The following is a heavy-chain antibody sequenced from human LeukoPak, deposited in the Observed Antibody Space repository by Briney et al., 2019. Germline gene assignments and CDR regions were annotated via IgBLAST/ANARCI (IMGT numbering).Heavy chain of an antibody. CDR1: GFTFDDYA. J-gene: IGHJ6*03. CDR2: ISWDGGST. Sequence: QAGGSLRLSCAASGFTFDDYAMHWVRHAPGKGLEWVSFISWDGGSTYYADSVKGRFTISRDNSKNSLYLQMNSLRAEDTALYYCAKDYNWNHYYYMDVWGKGTTVTVSS. D-gene: IGHD1-20*01. V-gene: IGHV3-43D*03. CDR3: AKDYNWNHYYYMDV.